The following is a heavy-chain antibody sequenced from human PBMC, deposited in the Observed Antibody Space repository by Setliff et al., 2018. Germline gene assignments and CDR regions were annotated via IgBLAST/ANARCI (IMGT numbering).Heavy chain of an antibody. D-gene: IGHD3-22*01. CDR1: GGSISNYY. Sequence: PSETLSLTCTVSGGSISNYYWSWIRQPPGKGLEWIGYIYYSGTTNSIPSLKSRVTISDDTSKNQFSLKLSSVTAADTAVYYCARHHAQYYSDSSGYFYEDWYFDLWGRGTLVTVSS. V-gene: IGHV4-59*08. CDR3: ARHHAQYYSDSSGYFYEDWYFDL. CDR2: IYYSGTT. J-gene: IGHJ2*01.